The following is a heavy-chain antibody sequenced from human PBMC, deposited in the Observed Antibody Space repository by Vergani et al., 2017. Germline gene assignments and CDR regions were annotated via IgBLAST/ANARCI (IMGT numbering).Heavy chain of an antibody. J-gene: IGHJ6*03. CDR1: GFTFSSYA. V-gene: IGHV3-30*04. Sequence: QVQLVESGGGVVQPGRSLRLSCAASGFTFSSYAMYWVRQAPGKGLEWVADISYDGSNKYYADSVKGRFTSSRDNSKNTLYLQMNSLRAEDTAVYYCARNQGGDDLGYYYYMDVWGKGTTVTVSS. D-gene: IGHD3-16*01. CDR3: ARNQGGDDLGYYYYMDV. CDR2: ISYDGSNK.